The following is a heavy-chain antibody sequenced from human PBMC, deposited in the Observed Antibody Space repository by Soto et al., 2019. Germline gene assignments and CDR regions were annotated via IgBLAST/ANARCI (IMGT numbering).Heavy chain of an antibody. J-gene: IGHJ4*02. CDR3: ARQVGDYYFDY. Sequence: PSVTLPLTCRVAGCSMRGTNHYRAGLRHPPRMGLEWIGSIFFNGSPDHNPSLQSRVTILVDTSKNQFSLKLSSVTAADTAVYFCARQVGDYYFDYWGPGTLVTVSS. D-gene: IGHD4-17*01. CDR2: IFFNGSP. CDR1: GCSMRGTNHY. V-gene: IGHV4-39*01.